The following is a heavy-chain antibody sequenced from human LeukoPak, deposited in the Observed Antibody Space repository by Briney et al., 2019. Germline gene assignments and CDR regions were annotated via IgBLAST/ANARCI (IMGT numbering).Heavy chain of an antibody. CDR3: AKGGYSSSRGYFQH. CDR1: EFTFSNYW. J-gene: IGHJ1*01. Sequence: GGSLRLSCEASEFTFSNYWMSWVRQAPGKGLEWVANVKQDGSEKYYVDSVKGRFTISRDNSKNTLYLQMNSLRAEDTAVYYCAKGGYSSSRGYFQHWGQGTLVTVSS. D-gene: IGHD6-13*01. CDR2: VKQDGSEK. V-gene: IGHV3-7*03.